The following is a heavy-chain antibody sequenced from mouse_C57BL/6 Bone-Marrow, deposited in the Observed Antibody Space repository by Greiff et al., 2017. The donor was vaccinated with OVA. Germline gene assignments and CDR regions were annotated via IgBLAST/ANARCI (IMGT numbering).Heavy chain of an antibody. D-gene: IGHD1-1*01. J-gene: IGHJ2*01. Sequence: QVQLKQPGAELVKPGASVKLSCTASGYTFTSYWMQWVKQRPGQGLEWIGEIDPSDSYTNYNQKFKGKATLTVDTSSSTAYMQLSSLTSEDSAVYYCARAYYGSFPFFDYWGQGTTLTVSS. CDR3: ARAYYGSFPFFDY. V-gene: IGHV1-50*01. CDR1: GYTFTSYW. CDR2: IDPSDSYT.